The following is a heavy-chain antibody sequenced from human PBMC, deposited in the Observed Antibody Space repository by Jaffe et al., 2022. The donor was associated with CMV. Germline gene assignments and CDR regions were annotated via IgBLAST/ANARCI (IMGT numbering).Heavy chain of an antibody. D-gene: IGHD3-3*01. V-gene: IGHV3-30*03. Sequence: QVQLVESGGGVVQPGRSLRLSCAASGFTFSSYGMHWVRQAPGKGLEWVAAILYDGSKKYYGDSVKGRFTISRDNSKKTLYLQIHSLRGEDTAVYYCARDRDGVGRDVWGKGTTVIVSS. J-gene: IGHJ6*04. CDR2: ILYDGSKK. CDR1: GFTFSSYG. CDR3: ARDRDGVGRDV.